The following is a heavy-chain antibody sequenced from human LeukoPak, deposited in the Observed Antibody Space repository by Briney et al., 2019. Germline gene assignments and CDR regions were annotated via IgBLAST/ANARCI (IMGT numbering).Heavy chain of an antibody. J-gene: IGHJ6*03. V-gene: IGHV3-74*01. D-gene: IGHD2-2*01. Sequence: CVSRIKPDASTYYADSVKGRFTVSRDNAKNTLYLQMNSLTAEDTAVYYCARGALYQYYMDVWGKGTTVIVSS. CDR3: ARGALYQYYMDV. CDR2: IKPDAST.